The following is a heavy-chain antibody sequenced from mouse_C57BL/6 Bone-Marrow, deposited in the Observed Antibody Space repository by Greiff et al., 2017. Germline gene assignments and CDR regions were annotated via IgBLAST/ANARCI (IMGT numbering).Heavy chain of an antibody. J-gene: IGHJ2*01. CDR3: ARDWDYFDY. CDR1: GYAFSTYW. Sequence: VQVVESGAELVKPGASVKISCKVSGYAFSTYWMNWVQQRPGKGLEWIGQIYPGDGDTNYNGKLKGKATLTADKSSSTAYMQLSSLTSEDSAVYFCARDWDYFDYWGQGTTLTVSS. D-gene: IGHD4-1*01. CDR2: IYPGDGDT. V-gene: IGHV1-80*01.